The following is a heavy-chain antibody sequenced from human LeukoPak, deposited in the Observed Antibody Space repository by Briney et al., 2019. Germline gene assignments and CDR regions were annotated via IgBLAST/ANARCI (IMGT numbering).Heavy chain of an antibody. D-gene: IGHD6-19*01. Sequence: GGSLRLSCAASGSAFSVYAMSWLRQPPGKGLEWASTINANSISTSYAASVRGRFTISRGNAKDTLYLQLNTLRADDTATYYCVKPISGGLAVTADWFRPWGQGTLVVVSS. J-gene: IGHJ5*02. V-gene: IGHV3-23*01. CDR1: GSAFSVYA. CDR3: VKPISGGLAVTADWFRP. CDR2: INANSIST.